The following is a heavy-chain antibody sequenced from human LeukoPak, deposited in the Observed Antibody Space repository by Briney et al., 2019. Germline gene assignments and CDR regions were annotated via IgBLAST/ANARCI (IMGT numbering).Heavy chain of an antibody. CDR1: GFTFSSYG. V-gene: IGHV3-33*01. D-gene: IGHD6-19*01. J-gene: IGHJ4*02. CDR2: IWYDGSNK. CDR3: ARGPESSGWYYFDY. Sequence: PGGSLRLSCAASGFTFSSYGMHWVRQAPGKGLEWVAVIWYDGSNKYYADSVKGRFTISRDNAKNSLYLQMNSLRAEDTAVYYCARGPESSGWYYFDYWGQGTLVTVSS.